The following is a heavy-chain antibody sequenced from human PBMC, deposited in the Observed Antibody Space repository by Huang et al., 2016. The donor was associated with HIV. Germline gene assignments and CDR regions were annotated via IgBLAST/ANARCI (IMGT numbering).Heavy chain of an antibody. D-gene: IGHD6-6*01. CDR3: ARKLGKYSLQEGFDY. J-gene: IGHJ4*02. CDR1: GYSFTNYW. V-gene: IGHV5-51*03. CDR2: IYPADADT. Sequence: VQLVLSGAAVKKSWESLKISCKVSGYSFTNYWIGWVLQMPGKGLEWMGIIYPADADTRYSPSFQGQVTISADRSINAAYLQWSSLRASDTAIYYCARKLGKYSLQEGFDYWGQGTLVSVSS.